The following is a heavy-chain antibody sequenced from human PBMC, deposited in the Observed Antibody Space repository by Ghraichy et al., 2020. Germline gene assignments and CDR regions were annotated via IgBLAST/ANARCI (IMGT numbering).Heavy chain of an antibody. D-gene: IGHD5/OR15-5a*01. J-gene: IGHJ3*02. CDR3: ARDPPYVYDTFDI. V-gene: IGHV6-1*01. CDR1: GDSVSSNSAA. CDR2: SYYRSRWYT. Sequence: SQTLSLTCALSGDSVSSNSAAWNWIRQSPSRGLEWLGRSYYRSRWYTDYTPSVKSRININADTSKNQFSLQLSSVTPGDTAVYYCARDPPYVYDTFDIWGQGTMVTVSS.